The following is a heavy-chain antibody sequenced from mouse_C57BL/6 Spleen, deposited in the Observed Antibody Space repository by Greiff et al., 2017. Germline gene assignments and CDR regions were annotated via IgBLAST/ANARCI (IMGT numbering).Heavy chain of an antibody. J-gene: IGHJ3*01. V-gene: IGHV1-22*01. Sequence: VQLQQSGPELVKPGASVKMSCKASGYTFTDYNMHWVKQSHGKSLEWIGYINPNNGGTSYNQKFKGKATLTVTKSSSTAYMELRSLTSEDSAVYYCARENDYDDGFAYWGQGTLVTVSA. CDR3: ARENDYDDGFAY. CDR1: GYTFTDYN. CDR2: INPNNGGT. D-gene: IGHD2-4*01.